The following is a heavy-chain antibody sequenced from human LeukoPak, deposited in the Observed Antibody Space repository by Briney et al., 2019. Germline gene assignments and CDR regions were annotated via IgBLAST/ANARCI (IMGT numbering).Heavy chain of an antibody. CDR1: GGSFSGNY. CDR3: VRVVALGAAGYYFDY. CDR2: IYYSGST. J-gene: IGHJ4*02. D-gene: IGHD6-13*01. V-gene: IGHV4-59*01. Sequence: SETLSLTCAVYGGSFSGNYWSWIRQPPGKGLEWIGYIYYSGSTNYNPSLKSRVTISVDTSKNQFSLKLSSVTAADTAVYYCVRVVALGAAGYYFDYWGQGSLVTVSS.